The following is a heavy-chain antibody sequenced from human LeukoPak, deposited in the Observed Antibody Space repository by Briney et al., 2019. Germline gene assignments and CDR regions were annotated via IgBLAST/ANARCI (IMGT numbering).Heavy chain of an antibody. V-gene: IGHV3-23*01. Sequence: GGSLRLSCEASGFTFSNYAMSWVRQAPGKGLEWVSGMSGSGDTTNYADFVKGRFTISRDNFKSTLSLQMNSLRADDTAIYYCAKAFGTVIPAAVMDAFEMWGQGTMVTVSS. J-gene: IGHJ3*02. CDR2: MSGSGDTT. CDR1: GFTFSNYA. D-gene: IGHD2-2*01. CDR3: AKAFGTVIPAAVMDAFEM.